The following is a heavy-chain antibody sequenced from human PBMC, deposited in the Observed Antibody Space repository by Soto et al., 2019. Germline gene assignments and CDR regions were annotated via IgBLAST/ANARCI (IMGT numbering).Heavy chain of an antibody. V-gene: IGHV3-73*01. D-gene: IGHD1-20*01. Sequence: GGSLRLSCAASGFTFSDSTMHWVRQTSGRGLEWLGRIRSKVNNLETVYAASVKGRFTISRDDSKNTAYLQMNSLKTEDTAVYYCTRLITPLDYLGRGTLVPVSS. J-gene: IGHJ4*01. CDR1: GFTFSDST. CDR2: IRSKVNNLET. CDR3: TRLITPLDY.